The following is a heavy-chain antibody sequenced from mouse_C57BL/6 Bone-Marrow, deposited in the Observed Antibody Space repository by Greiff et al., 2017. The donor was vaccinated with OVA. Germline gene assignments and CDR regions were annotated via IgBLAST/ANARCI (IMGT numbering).Heavy chain of an antibody. CDR1: GYSITSGYY. Sequence: VQLKESGPGLVKPSQSLSLTCSVTGYSITSGYYWNWIRQFPGNKLEWMGYISYDGSNNYNPSLKNRISITRDTSKNQFFLKLNSVTTEDTATYYCARENYGSSFWGQGTLVTVSA. D-gene: IGHD1-1*01. CDR3: ARENYGSSF. V-gene: IGHV3-6*01. J-gene: IGHJ3*01. CDR2: ISYDGSN.